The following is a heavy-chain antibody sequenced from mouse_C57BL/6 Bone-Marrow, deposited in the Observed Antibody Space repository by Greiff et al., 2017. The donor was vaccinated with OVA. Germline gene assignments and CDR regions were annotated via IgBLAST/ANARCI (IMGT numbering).Heavy chain of an antibody. Sequence: VQLQQSGAELAKPGASVKLSCKASGYTFTSYWMHWVKQRPGQGLEWIGYINPSSGYTKYNQKFKDKATLTADKSSSTAYMQLSSLTYEDSAVYYCARDDYDEDCAMDYWGQGTSVTVSS. CDR2: INPSSGYT. V-gene: IGHV1-7*01. CDR1: GYTFTSYW. J-gene: IGHJ4*01. D-gene: IGHD2-4*01. CDR3: ARDDYDEDCAMDY.